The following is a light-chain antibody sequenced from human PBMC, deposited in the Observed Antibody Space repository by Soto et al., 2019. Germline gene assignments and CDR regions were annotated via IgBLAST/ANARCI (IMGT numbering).Light chain of an antibody. CDR1: SSDVGGYNY. Sequence: QSALTQPASASGSPGQSITISCTGTSSDVGGYNYVSWYQQHPGKAPKLMTYDVSNRPSGVSNRFSGSKSGNTASLTISGLQAEDEADYYCSSYTSSSTKVFGGGTQLTVL. CDR3: SSYTSSSTKV. J-gene: IGLJ2*01. CDR2: DVS. V-gene: IGLV2-14*01.